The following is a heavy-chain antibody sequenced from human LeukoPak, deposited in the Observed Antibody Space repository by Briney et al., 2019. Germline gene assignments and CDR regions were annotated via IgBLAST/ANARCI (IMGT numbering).Heavy chain of an antibody. V-gene: IGHV4-59*08. CDR1: GGSISSYY. Sequence: SETLSLTCTVSGGSISSYYWSWIRQPPGKGLEWIGSGYHSGNTYYNPSLKSRVTISVDTSKNQFSLKLNSVTAADTAVYYCATLPDYWGQGTLVTVSS. CDR2: GYHSGNT. J-gene: IGHJ4*02. CDR3: ATLPDY.